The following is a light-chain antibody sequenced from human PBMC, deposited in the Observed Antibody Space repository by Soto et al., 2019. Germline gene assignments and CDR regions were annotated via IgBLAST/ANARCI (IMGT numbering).Light chain of an antibody. CDR3: QQYNSYSPLA. V-gene: IGKV1-5*01. Sequence: DIQMTQSPSTLSASVGDRVTITCRASQSISSWLAWYQQKPGKAPKLLIYDASSLESGVPSRFSGNGSGTEFTLTISSLQPDDFATYYCQQYNSYSPLAFGQGTKVDIK. CDR1: QSISSW. J-gene: IGKJ1*01. CDR2: DAS.